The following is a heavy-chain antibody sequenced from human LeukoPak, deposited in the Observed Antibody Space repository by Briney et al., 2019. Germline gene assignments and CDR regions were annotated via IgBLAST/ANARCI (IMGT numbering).Heavy chain of an antibody. CDR2: MNPNSGNT. Sequence: ASVKVSCKASGYTFTSYDINWVRQATGQGLEWMAWMNPNSGNTGYAQKFQGRVTITRNTSISTAYMELSSLRSEDTAVYYCARGAPDFWSVYYMDVWGKGTTVTVSS. V-gene: IGHV1-8*02. D-gene: IGHD3-3*01. J-gene: IGHJ6*03. CDR1: GYTFTSYD. CDR3: ARGAPDFWSVYYMDV.